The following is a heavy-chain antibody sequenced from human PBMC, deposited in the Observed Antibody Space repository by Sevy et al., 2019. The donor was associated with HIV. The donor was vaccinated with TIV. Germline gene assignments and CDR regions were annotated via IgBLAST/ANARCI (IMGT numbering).Heavy chain of an antibody. CDR2: ISGSGGST. CDR3: AKDQSGWNEDY. V-gene: IGHV3-23*01. D-gene: IGHD1-1*01. Sequence: GGSLRLSCAASGFTFSSYAMSWVRQAPGKGLEWVSAISGSGGSTYYADSVKGRFTISRANPKNTLYLQMNSLRAEDTAVYYCAKDQSGWNEDYWGQGTLVTVSS. CDR1: GFTFSSYA. J-gene: IGHJ4*02.